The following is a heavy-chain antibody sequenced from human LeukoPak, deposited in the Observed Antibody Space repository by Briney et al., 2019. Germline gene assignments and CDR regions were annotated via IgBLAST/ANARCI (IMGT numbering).Heavy chain of an antibody. J-gene: IGHJ4*02. CDR2: IKQDGSEK. D-gene: IGHD3-22*01. V-gene: IGHV3-7*01. CDR1: GFTFSTSW. CDR3: ARDWLMSYYDSSGYSDY. Sequence: GGSLRLSCAVSGFTFSTSWMSWVRQAPGKGLEWVANIKQDGSEKYYVDSVKGRFTISRDNAKNSLYLQMNSLRAEDTAVYYCARDWLMSYYDSSGYSDYWGQGTLVTVSS.